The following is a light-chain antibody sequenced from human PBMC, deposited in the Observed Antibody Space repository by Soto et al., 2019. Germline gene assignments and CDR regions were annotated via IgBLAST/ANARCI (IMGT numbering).Light chain of an antibody. V-gene: IGKV3-11*01. CDR2: DTS. J-gene: IGKJ1*01. CDR3: QQRFRWPPWT. Sequence: EVVLTQSPATLSLSPGGRATLSCRASEDVDIYLAWYQQRPGQAPRLLIYDTSKRATGIPARFTGTGSGTDFTLTISTLEPEDFAVYYCQQRFRWPPWTFGQGTKVEIK. CDR1: EDVDIY.